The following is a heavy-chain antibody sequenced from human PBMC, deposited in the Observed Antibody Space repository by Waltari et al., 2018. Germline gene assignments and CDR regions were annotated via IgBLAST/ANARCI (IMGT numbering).Heavy chain of an antibody. CDR1: GGTFSSYT. Sequence: QVQLVQSGAEVKKPGSSVKVSCKASGGTFSSYTISWVRQAPGQGLEWMGRIIPILGIANYEQKFTGRVTITADKSTSTAYMELSSLRSEDTAVYYCARVESRGLRLGEGFDYWGQGTLVTVSS. D-gene: IGHD3-16*01. V-gene: IGHV1-69*02. CDR3: ARVESRGLRLGEGFDY. CDR2: IIPILGIA. J-gene: IGHJ4*02.